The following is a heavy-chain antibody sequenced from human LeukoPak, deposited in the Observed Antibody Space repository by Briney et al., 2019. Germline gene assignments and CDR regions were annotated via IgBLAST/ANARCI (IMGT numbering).Heavy chain of an antibody. CDR1: GFTVSSNY. J-gene: IGHJ4*02. D-gene: IGHD6-19*01. V-gene: IGHV3-66*01. Sequence: GGSLRLSCAASGFTVSSNYMSWVRQAPGKGLEWVSVIYSGGSTYYADSVKGRFTISRDNAKNSLYLQMNSLRAEDTAVYYCARFPVAGFLFDYWGQGTLVTVSS. CDR3: ARFPVAGFLFDY. CDR2: IYSGGST.